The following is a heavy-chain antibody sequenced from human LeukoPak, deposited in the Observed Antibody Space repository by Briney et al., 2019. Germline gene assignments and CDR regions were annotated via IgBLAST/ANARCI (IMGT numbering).Heavy chain of an antibody. V-gene: IGHV3-23*01. CDR1: GFTFSTYD. D-gene: IGHD3-10*01. Sequence: PGGTLRLSCAASGFTFSTYDMSWVRQAPGKGLEWVSNISGSGGSTYYAASEKGRITISRDNSKNTLYLQMNSVRAEDTAVDYCVKDPDYYGPGIDNWGQGTLVTVSS. CDR3: VKDPDYYGPGIDN. CDR2: ISGSGGST. J-gene: IGHJ4*02.